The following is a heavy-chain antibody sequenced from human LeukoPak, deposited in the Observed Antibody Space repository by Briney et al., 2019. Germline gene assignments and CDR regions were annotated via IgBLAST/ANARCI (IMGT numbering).Heavy chain of an antibody. CDR2: TYSRSKWYN. D-gene: IGHD1-26*01. CDR3: ARDQGGFDY. V-gene: IGHV6-1*01. J-gene: IGHJ4*01. Sequence: SQTLSLTCAISGDSVSSHIAAWNWIRQSPSRCLECLGRTYSRSKWYNDYAVSVNTRITINPDTSRNQFSLQLNSVTPEDTAVYYCARDQGGFDYWGQGTLVTVSS. CDR1: GDSVSSHIAA.